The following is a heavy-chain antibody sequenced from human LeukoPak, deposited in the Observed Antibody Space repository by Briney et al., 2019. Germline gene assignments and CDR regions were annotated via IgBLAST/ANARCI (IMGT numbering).Heavy chain of an antibody. CDR2: IWYDGGNK. D-gene: IGHD1-1*01. V-gene: IGHV3-33*03. CDR3: AKDLGTGATTGPFDY. CDR1: GFTFSSYG. J-gene: IGHJ4*02. Sequence: GGTLRLSCAVSGFTFSSYGIHWVRKAPGQGQEWVGVIWYDGGNKYYADSVKGRFTISRDNSKNKLYLEMSSLRAEDTAVYYCAKDLGTGATTGPFDYWGQGTLVSASS.